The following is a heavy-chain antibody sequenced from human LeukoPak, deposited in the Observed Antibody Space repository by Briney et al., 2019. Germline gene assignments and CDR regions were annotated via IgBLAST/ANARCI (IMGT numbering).Heavy chain of an antibody. V-gene: IGHV1-69*05. J-gene: IGHJ4*02. CDR3: AIMATITKFIDY. CDR2: IIPIFGTA. Sequence: ASVTVSCKASGGTFSSYAISWVRQAPGQGLEWMGGIIPIFGTANYAQKFQGRVTITTDESTSTAYMELSSLRSEDTAVYYCAIMATITKFIDYWGQGTLVTVSS. CDR1: GGTFSSYA. D-gene: IGHD5-24*01.